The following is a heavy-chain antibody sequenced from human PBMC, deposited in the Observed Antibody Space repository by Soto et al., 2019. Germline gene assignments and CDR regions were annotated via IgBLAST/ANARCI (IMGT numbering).Heavy chain of an antibody. CDR3: AREEPVGYFDS. Sequence: ASETLSLTCTVSGGSIIGFFWSWSRQPAGRGLEWIGRIYSSGNTNYNPSLKSRVTMSLYASDNFFSLKLTSVTAADAAVSFCAREEPVGYFDSWGQGALVTVSS. CDR1: GGSIIGFF. J-gene: IGHJ4*02. V-gene: IGHV4-4*07. CDR2: IYSSGNT.